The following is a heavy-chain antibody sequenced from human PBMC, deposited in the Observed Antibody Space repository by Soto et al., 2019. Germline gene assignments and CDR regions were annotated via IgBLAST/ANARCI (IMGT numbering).Heavy chain of an antibody. CDR1: GFTFSAYS. CDR3: ARYVGSESRHLHY. D-gene: IGHD3-10*02. Sequence: EVQLVESGGGLVQPGGSLRLSCAASGFTFSAYSMNWVRQAAGKGLEWVSDICSSSSNTYYADFVKGRITISRDNAKNLLFLQMNILRAEDTTVYYCARYVGSESRHLHYWGQGALVTLST. J-gene: IGHJ4*02. V-gene: IGHV3-48*01. CDR2: ICSSSSNT.